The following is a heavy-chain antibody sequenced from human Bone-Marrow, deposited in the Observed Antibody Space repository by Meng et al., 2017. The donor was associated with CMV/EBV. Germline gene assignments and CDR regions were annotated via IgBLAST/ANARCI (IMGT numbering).Heavy chain of an antibody. D-gene: IGHD2-15*01. CDR1: GYSIRSDFF. CDR2: INDSGTT. V-gene: IGHV4-38-2*02. J-gene: IGHJ6*02. Sequence: SETLSLTCTVSGYSIRSDFFWGWIRQPPGKGLEWIGINDSGTTYYNPSLKSRVAISVDTPETQFSLKLSAVTAADTAIYYCVRHIIVVPGRGYGVDVWGPGTTVTSP. CDR3: VRHIIVVPGRGYGVDV.